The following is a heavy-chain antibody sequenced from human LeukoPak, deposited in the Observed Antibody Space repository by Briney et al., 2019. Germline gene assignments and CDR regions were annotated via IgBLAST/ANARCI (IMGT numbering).Heavy chain of an antibody. J-gene: IGHJ4*02. D-gene: IGHD2-15*01. Sequence: PGRSLRLSCAASGFTFSSHGMHWVRQAPGKGLERVAVIGYDGSNEYYADSVKGRFTISRDNSKNTLSLQMNSLRAEDTAVYYCARDSPTYCSGGSCYSATLGDYWGQGTLVTVSS. CDR1: GFTFSSHG. CDR2: IGYDGSNE. CDR3: ARDSPTYCSGGSCYSATLGDY. V-gene: IGHV3-33*01.